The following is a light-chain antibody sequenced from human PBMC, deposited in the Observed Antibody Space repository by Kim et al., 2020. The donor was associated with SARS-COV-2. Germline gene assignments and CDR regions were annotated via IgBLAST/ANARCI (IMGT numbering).Light chain of an antibody. CDR2: ETN. CDR3: SSYTVAGTWV. J-gene: IGLJ3*02. V-gene: IGLV2-23*01. CDR1: SSDVGSYDL. Sequence: GQSITSSCTGTSSDVGSYDLVAWYQQHPGEAPKLMIYETNKLPSGVSNRFSGSKSGNTASLTISGLQAEDEADYFCSSYTVAGTWVFGGGTQLTVL.